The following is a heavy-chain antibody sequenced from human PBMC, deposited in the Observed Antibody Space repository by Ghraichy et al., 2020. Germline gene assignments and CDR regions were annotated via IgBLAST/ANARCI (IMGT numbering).Heavy chain of an antibody. CDR2: INHSGST. CDR1: GGSFSGYY. J-gene: IGHJ4*02. D-gene: IGHD6-13*01. V-gene: IGHV4-34*01. CDR3: ARGSSIDY. Sequence: SQTLSLTCAVYGGSFSGYYWSWIRQPPGKGLEWIGEINHSGSTNYNPSLKSRVTISVDTSKNQFSLKLSSVTAADTAVYYCARGSSIDYWGQGTLVTVSS.